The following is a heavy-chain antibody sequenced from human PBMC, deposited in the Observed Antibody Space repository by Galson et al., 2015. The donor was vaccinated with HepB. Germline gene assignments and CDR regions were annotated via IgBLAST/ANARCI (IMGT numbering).Heavy chain of an antibody. CDR3: AKFKGPGSFSQYSFGS. CDR2: ISGSGTTI. CDR1: RFTFSTFA. J-gene: IGHJ4*02. V-gene: IGHV3-23*01. Sequence: SLRLSCAASRFTFSTFAMGWVRQAPGKGLEWVSFISGSGTTIFYADSVKGRFTISRDNSKDTLYLQMNSLRAEDTALYFCAKFKGPGSFSQYSFGSWGQGTLVTVSS. D-gene: IGHD3-10*01.